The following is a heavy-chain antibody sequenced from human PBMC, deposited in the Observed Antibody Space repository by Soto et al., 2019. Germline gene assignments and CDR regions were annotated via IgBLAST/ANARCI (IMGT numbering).Heavy chain of an antibody. CDR1: GFTFSSYA. CDR2: ISTDGSRT. D-gene: IGHD4-17*01. CDR3: VKDSFRAGVITVTLLSY. J-gene: IGHJ4*02. V-gene: IGHV3-64D*06. Sequence: GGSLRLSCSASGFTFSSYAMDWVRQAPGQGLEWLSAISTDGSRTFYADSVKGRFTISRDNSKNTLYLQMSSLRAEDTAVYYCVKDSFRAGVITVTLLSYWGQGTLVTVSS.